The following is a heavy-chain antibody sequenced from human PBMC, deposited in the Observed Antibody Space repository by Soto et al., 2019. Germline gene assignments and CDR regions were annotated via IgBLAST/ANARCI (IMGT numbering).Heavy chain of an antibody. CDR3: ARGTIVARQHLDY. V-gene: IGHV3-30*03. CDR1: GFTFSSYA. J-gene: IGHJ4*02. Sequence: QVQLGESGGGVVQPGKALRLSCAASGFTFSSYAMHWARQAPGKGLEWVTVISIRGGDEYYAESVRGRFTISRDDSQTMLSLQMDSLRVEDTAVYYCARGTIVARQHLDYWGQGTLVTVSS. CDR2: ISIRGGDE. D-gene: IGHD6-6*01.